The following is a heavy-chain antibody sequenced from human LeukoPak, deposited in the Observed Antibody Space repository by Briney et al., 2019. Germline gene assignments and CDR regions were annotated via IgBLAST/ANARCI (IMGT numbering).Heavy chain of an antibody. D-gene: IGHD3-10*01. CDR1: GFTSSSYA. CDR3: ARRAGSYSFDY. V-gene: IGHV3-23*01. Sequence: GGSLRLSCAASGFTSSSYAMSWVRQAPGKGLEWVSVISGSGGSTNYADSVKGRFTISRDNSKNTLYLQMNSLRAEDTAVYYCARRAGSYSFDYWGQGTLVTISS. J-gene: IGHJ4*02. CDR2: ISGSGGST.